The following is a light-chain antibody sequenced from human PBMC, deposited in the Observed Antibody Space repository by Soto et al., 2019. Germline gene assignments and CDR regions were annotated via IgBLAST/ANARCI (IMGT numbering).Light chain of an antibody. Sequence: DIQMTQSPPSLSSSVGDRVTISCRASQGIGNTLDWYQQKPGTDAKILIYSASTVQSGVPSRISGSGSGTDFTLTISRLQPEDVAAYYCQKYNTVPATFGQGTRLEIK. CDR2: SAS. CDR1: QGIGNT. CDR3: QKYNTVPAT. V-gene: IGKV1-27*01. J-gene: IGKJ5*01.